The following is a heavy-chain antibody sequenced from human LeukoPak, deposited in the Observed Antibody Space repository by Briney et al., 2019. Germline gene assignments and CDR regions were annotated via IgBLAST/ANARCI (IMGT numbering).Heavy chain of an antibody. D-gene: IGHD3-10*01. CDR1: GGSFSAYY. CDR2: INHSGST. J-gene: IGHJ4*02. CDR3: ARGSAGSDD. V-gene: IGHV4-34*01. Sequence: KPSETLSLTCAVYGGSFSAYYLSWIRQPPGKGLEWIGEINHSGSTNYNPSLKSRVTISVDTSKNQFSLNLSSMTAADTAVYYCARGSAGSDDWGQGTLVTVSS.